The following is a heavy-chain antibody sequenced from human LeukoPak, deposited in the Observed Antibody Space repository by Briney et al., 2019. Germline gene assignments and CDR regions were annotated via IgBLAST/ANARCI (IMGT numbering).Heavy chain of an antibody. CDR2: IYYSGST. D-gene: IGHD2-2*01. CDR1: GGSISSYY. V-gene: IGHV4-59*08. CDR3: ARQWRSTSGFDP. J-gene: IGHJ5*02. Sequence: PSETLSLTCTVSGGSISSYYWSWIRQPPGKGLEWIGYIYYSGSTNYNPSLKSRVTISVDTSKNQFSLKLSSVTAADTAVYYCARQWRSTSGFDPWGQGTLVTVSP.